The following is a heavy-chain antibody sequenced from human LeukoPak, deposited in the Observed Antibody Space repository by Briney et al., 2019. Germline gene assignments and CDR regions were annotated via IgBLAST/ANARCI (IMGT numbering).Heavy chain of an antibody. CDR2: INPSGGST. D-gene: IGHD3-22*01. V-gene: IGHV1-46*01. CDR3: ASPILNCYDSSGYLAPLAT. Sequence: ASVKVSCKASGYTFTSYYMHWVRQAPGQGLEWMGIINPSGGSTSYAQKFQGRVTMTRDMSTSTVYMELSSLRSEDTAVYYCASPILNCYDSSGYLAPLATWGQGTLVTVSS. J-gene: IGHJ5*02. CDR1: GYTFTSYY.